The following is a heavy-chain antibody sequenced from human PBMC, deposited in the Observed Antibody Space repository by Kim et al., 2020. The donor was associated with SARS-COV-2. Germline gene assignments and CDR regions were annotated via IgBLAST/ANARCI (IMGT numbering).Heavy chain of an antibody. CDR3: AKDSNDDYVWGCFDY. Sequence: GGSLRLSCAASGFRFSNYGMHWVRQAPGKGLEWVSIICYDGTTKYYADSVKGRFIISRDNSKNTVYLQMNSLRDEDTAVYYCAKDSNDDYVWGCFDYWGQGTLGTVSS. J-gene: IGHJ4*02. D-gene: IGHD3-16*01. CDR2: ICYDGTTK. CDR1: GFRFSNYG. V-gene: IGHV3-33*06.